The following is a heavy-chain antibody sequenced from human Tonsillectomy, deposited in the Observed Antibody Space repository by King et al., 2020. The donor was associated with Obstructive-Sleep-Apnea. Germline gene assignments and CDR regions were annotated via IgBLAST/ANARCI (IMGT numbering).Heavy chain of an antibody. CDR2: ISDSGADT. J-gene: IGHJ6*02. CDR1: GFTFSFYA. V-gene: IGHV3-23*04. D-gene: IGHD6-13*01. Sequence: EVQLVESGGGLVHPGGSLRLSCAASGFTFSFYAMSWVRQAPGKGLEWVSVISDSGADTHYADSVKGRFTISRDNSKNALYLQMNSLRAEDTAVYYCAGTWYEVYYYGMDVWGQGTTVTVSS. CDR3: AGTWYEVYYYGMDV.